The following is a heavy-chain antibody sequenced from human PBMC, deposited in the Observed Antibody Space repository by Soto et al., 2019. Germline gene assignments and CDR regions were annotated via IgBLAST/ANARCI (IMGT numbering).Heavy chain of an antibody. Sequence: PSETLSLTCTVSGGSISGYYWSWIRQSPGKGLEWIGYIYYSGSTNYNPSLKSRVTISVDTSKIQFSLKLSSVTAADTAVYYCARDHYGSASYTWFDPWGQGTLVTVSS. CDR1: GGSISGYY. J-gene: IGHJ5*02. V-gene: IGHV4-59*01. CDR2: IYYSGST. CDR3: ARDHYGSASYTWFDP. D-gene: IGHD3-10*01.